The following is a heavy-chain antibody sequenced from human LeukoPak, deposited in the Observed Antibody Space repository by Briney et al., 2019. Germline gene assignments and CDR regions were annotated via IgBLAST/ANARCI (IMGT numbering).Heavy chain of an antibody. CDR2: IWYDGSNK. CDR3: AKGEIPPVPSYYDSSGSPFDY. V-gene: IGHV3-30*02. Sequence: QSGGSLRLSCAASGFTFSSYGMHWVRQAPGKGLEWVAVIWYDGSNKYYADSVKGRFTISRDNSKNTLYLQMNSLRAEDTAVYYCAKGEIPPVPSYYDSSGSPFDYWGQGTLVTVSS. J-gene: IGHJ4*02. D-gene: IGHD3-22*01. CDR1: GFTFSSYG.